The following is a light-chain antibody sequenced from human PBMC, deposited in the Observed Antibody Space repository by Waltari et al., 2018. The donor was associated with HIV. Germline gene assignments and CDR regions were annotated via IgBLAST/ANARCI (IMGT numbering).Light chain of an antibody. V-gene: IGLV1-44*01. CDR2: STY. J-gene: IGLJ2*01. CDR3: AAWDDSLKGVV. Sequence: QSVLTQAPSACATPGHRVTTPCSASRSNIRKTPVTPYQQLPGTAPKLRMYSTYQRPSGVPDRFSGSKSGTSASLAISGLQSEDEADYFCAAWDDSLKGVVFGGGTKLTVL. CDR1: RSNIRKTP.